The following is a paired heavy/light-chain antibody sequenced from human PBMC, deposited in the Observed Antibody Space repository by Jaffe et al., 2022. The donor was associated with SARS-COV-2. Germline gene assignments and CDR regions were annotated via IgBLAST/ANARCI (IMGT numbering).Light chain of an antibody. CDR1: SSNIGGNS. J-gene: IGLJ3*02. Sequence: QSVLTQPPSASGTPGQRVTISCSGSSSNIGGNSVNWYQHLPGTAPKLLIYNNNQRPSGVPDRFSGSKSGTSASLAISGLQSEDEADYYCAAWDDSLNGVFGGGTKLTVL. V-gene: IGLV1-44*01. CDR2: NNN. CDR3: AAWDDSLNGV.
Heavy chain of an antibody. CDR1: GGSVNSNYY. D-gene: IGHD6-13*01. CDR3: AQSSSSYFRFHS. CDR2: VHYTGST. Sequence: QLQLQESGPGLVKPSETLSLTCAVSGGSVNSNYYWCWIRQPPGKGLEWIGTVHYTGSTSYNPSLKSRVTISLDTSKNQFSLTLNSVTAADTAVYYCAQSSSSYFRFHSWGQGTLVTVSS. J-gene: IGHJ4*02. V-gene: IGHV4-39*01.